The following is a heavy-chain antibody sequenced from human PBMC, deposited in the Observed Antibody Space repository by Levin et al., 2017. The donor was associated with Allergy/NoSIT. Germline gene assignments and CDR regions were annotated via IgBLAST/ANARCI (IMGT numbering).Heavy chain of an antibody. CDR1: GFFFGSFV. V-gene: IGHV3-64*04. CDR2: ISGNGANT. D-gene: IGHD3-9*01. CDR3: ARGVFDSVAFDI. J-gene: IGHJ3*02. Sequence: PGGSLRLSCSASGFFFGSFVMYWVRQAPGKGLEYVSAISGNGANTNYADSVKGRFTISGDNSKNMLYLQMNSLRAEDTAVYYCARGVFDSVAFDIWGQGTMVTVSS.